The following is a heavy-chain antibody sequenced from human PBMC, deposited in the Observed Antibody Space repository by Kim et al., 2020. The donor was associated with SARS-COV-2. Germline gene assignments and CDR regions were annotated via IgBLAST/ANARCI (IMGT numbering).Heavy chain of an antibody. Sequence: GGSLRLSCAASGFTFSSYAMHWVRQAPGKGLEWVAVISYDGSNKYYADSVKGQFTISRDNSKNTLYLQMNSLRAEDTAVYYCARGDPDYWGQGTLVTVSS. J-gene: IGHJ4*02. CDR3: ARGDPDY. V-gene: IGHV3-30-3*01. CDR2: ISYDGSNK. CDR1: GFTFSSYA.